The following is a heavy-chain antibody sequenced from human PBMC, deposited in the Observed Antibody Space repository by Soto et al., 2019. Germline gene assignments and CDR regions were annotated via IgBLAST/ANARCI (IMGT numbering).Heavy chain of an antibody. CDR3: AKDRGWSSADLDY. CDR1: GFTFSSFG. D-gene: IGHD6-19*01. Sequence: GGSLSLSCAASGFTFSSFGMHWVRQAPGKGLEWVALISYDGSNKYYADSVKGRFTISRDKSKNTLYMQMNSLRAEDTAVYYCAKDRGWSSADLDYWGQGASVTVSS. V-gene: IGHV3-30*18. J-gene: IGHJ4*02. CDR2: ISYDGSNK.